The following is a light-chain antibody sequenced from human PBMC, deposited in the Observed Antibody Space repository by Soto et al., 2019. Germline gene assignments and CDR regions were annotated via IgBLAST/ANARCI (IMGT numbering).Light chain of an antibody. CDR2: GAS. CDR3: QQYGSSPT. V-gene: IGKV3-20*01. CDR1: QSVSNNY. Sequence: EIVLTQSPGTLSLSPGERATLSCGASQSVSNNYLAWYQQKPGQPPRLLIYGASGRATGIPDRFSGSGSGTDFTLTISRLEPEDFAVYYCQQYGSSPTFGQGTKVDI. J-gene: IGKJ1*01.